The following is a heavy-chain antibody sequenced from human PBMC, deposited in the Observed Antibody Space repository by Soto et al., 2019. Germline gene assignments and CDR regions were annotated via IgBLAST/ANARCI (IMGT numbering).Heavy chain of an antibody. V-gene: IGHV3-30-3*01. J-gene: IGHJ6*02. CDR2: ISYDGSNK. D-gene: IGHD3-10*01. Sequence: QVQLVESGGGVVQPGRSLRLSCAASGFTFSSYAMHWVRQAPGKGLEWVAVISYDGSNKYYADSVKGRFTISRDNSKNTLYLQMNSLRAEDTAVYYCARGPDMVRIVDYYYYGMDVWGQGTTVTVSS. CDR1: GFTFSSYA. CDR3: ARGPDMVRIVDYYYYGMDV.